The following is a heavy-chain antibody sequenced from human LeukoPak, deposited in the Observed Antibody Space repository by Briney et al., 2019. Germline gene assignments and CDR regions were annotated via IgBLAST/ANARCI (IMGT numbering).Heavy chain of an antibody. CDR3: ARALPFGGYFDY. J-gene: IGHJ4*02. Sequence: GGSLRLSCAASGFTFSSNYMSWVRQAPGKGLDWVSVIYGGGTTYYADSVKGRFTISRDNSKNTLYLQVNSLRAEDTAVYYCARALPFGGYFDYWGQGTLVTVSS. V-gene: IGHV3-66*02. D-gene: IGHD3-16*01. CDR1: GFTFSSNY. CDR2: IYGGGTT.